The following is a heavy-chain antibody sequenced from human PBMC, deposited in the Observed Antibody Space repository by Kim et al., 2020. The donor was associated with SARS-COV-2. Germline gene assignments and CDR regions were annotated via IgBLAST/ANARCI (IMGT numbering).Heavy chain of an antibody. CDR3: ARVPVGWYGEYSFDY. J-gene: IGHJ4*02. Sequence: ASVKVSCKASGYTFTSYAMHWVRQAPGQRLEWMGWINAGNGNTKYSQKFQGRVTITRDTSASTAYMELSSLRSEDTAVYYCARVPVGWYGEYSFDYWGQGTLVTVSS. D-gene: IGHD6-19*01. CDR1: GYTFTSYA. CDR2: INAGNGNT. V-gene: IGHV1-3*01.